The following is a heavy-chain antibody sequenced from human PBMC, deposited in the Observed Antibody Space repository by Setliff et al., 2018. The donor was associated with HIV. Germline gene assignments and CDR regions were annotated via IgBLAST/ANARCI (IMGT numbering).Heavy chain of an antibody. Sequence: SETLSLTCTVSGGSVGSGSYYWSWIRQPAGKGLEWIGRMHTSGNTRYNPSLKSRVTISLDTSKNRFSLQLTSVTAADTAVYYCARHRDGGTYPLDYWGQGTLVTVSS. CDR3: ARHRDGGTYPLDY. CDR2: MHTSGNT. V-gene: IGHV4-61*02. J-gene: IGHJ4*02. CDR1: GGSVGSGSYY.